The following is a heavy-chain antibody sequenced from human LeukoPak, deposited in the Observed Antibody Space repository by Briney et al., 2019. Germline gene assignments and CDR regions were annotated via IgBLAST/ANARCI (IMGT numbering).Heavy chain of an antibody. V-gene: IGHV3-23*01. D-gene: IGHD1-26*01. CDR3: ARSPGILGTNYFDY. Sequence: PGGSLRLSCAASGFTFSSYGMSSVRQAPGKGLEWVSAISGSGGSTYYADSVKGRFTITRDNSKNTLYLQMNSLRAEDTAVYYCARSPGILGTNYFDYWGQGTLVTVSS. CDR2: ISGSGGST. CDR1: GFTFSSYG. J-gene: IGHJ4*02.